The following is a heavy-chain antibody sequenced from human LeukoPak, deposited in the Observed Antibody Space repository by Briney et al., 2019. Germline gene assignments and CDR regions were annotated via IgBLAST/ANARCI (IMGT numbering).Heavy chain of an antibody. Sequence: ASVKVSCKASGCTFTGYYMHWVRQAPGQGLEWMGWINPNSGGTNYAQKFQGRVTMTSDTSISTAYMELSSLRSDDTAVYYCARGPSEYSTSWGYYYYYMDVWGKGTTVTVSS. D-gene: IGHD6-6*01. CDR3: ARGPSEYSTSWGYYYYYMDV. V-gene: IGHV1-2*02. CDR2: INPNSGGT. CDR1: GCTFTGYY. J-gene: IGHJ6*03.